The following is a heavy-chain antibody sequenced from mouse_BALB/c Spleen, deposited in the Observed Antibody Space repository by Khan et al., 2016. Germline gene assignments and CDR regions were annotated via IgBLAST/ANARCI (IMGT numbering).Heavy chain of an antibody. CDR2: IDPANGNT. CDR3: SRGVYDYEFAY. V-gene: IGHV14-3*02. Sequence: VQLQQSGAELVKPGASVKLSCTVSGFKIKDTYMHWVNQRPEQGLEWIGRIDPANGNTKYDPKFQDKATITADTSSNTAYLQLSSLTSEDTAVYYCSRGVYDYEFAYWGQGTLVTVSA. D-gene: IGHD2-4*01. CDR1: GFKIKDTY. J-gene: IGHJ3*01.